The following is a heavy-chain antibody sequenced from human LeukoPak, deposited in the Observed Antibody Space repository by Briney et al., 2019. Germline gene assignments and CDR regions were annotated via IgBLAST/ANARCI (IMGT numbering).Heavy chain of an antibody. Sequence: SETLSLTCAVYGGSFSGYHWSWIRQPPGKGLEWIGEINHSGSTNYNPSLKSRVTISVDTSKNQFSLKLSSVTAADTAVYYCARGSRNYDILTGLKYYFDYWGQGTLVTVSS. CDR3: ARGSRNYDILTGLKYYFDY. J-gene: IGHJ4*02. CDR1: GGSFSGYH. V-gene: IGHV4-34*01. D-gene: IGHD3-9*01. CDR2: INHSGST.